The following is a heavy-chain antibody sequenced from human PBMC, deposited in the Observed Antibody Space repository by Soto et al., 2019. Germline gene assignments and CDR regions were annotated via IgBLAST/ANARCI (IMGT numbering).Heavy chain of an antibody. J-gene: IGHJ6*02. V-gene: IGHV4-59*01. Sequence: SETLSLTCTVSGGSISNYYWNWIRQSPGKGLEWIGYIYSSGSTHYNPSLQNRVTISIDTSKNQVSLKVNSVTAADTAVYYCASAGWGGYCSSTSCYPPNYYGMDVWGQGTTVTVSS. CDR3: ASAGWGGYCSSTSCYPPNYYGMDV. CDR1: GGSISNYY. D-gene: IGHD2-2*01. CDR2: IYSSGST.